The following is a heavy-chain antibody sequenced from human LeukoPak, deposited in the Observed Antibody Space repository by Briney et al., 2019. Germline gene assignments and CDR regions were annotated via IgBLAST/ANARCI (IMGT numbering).Heavy chain of an antibody. CDR3: AKGIYDILTGYYNAGMDV. V-gene: IGHV4-59*01. CDR2: IYYSGST. Sequence: SETLSLTCTVSGGSISSYYWSWIRQPPGKGLEWIGYIYYSGSTNYNPSLKSRVTISVDTSKNQFSLKLSSVTAADTAVYYCAKGIYDILTGYYNAGMDVWGQGTTVTVSS. CDR1: GGSISSYY. D-gene: IGHD3-9*01. J-gene: IGHJ6*02.